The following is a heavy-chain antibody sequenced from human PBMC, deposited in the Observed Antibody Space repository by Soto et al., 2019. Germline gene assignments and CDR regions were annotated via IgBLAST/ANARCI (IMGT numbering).Heavy chain of an antibody. Sequence: ASVKVSCKASGGTFSSYAISWVRQAPGQGLEWVGWINPNSGGTNYAQKFQGRVTMTRDTSISTAYMELTRLKSDDTAVYFCARDGSTSSELRAFDIWGQGTMVTVSS. D-gene: IGHD1-26*01. V-gene: IGHV1-2*02. J-gene: IGHJ3*02. CDR3: ARDGSTSSELRAFDI. CDR2: INPNSGGT. CDR1: GGTFSSYA.